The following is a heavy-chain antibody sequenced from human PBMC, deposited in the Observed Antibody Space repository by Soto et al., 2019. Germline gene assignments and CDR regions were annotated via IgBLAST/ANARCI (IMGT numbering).Heavy chain of an antibody. V-gene: IGHV3-23*01. CDR3: AKSQKGSSPWEGSYYCLDY. CDR2: ISGSGGST. D-gene: IGHD1-26*01. CDR1: GFTFSSYA. J-gene: IGHJ4*02. Sequence: GGSLRLSCAASGFTFSSYAMSWVRQAPGKGLEWVSAISGSGGSTYYADSVKGRFTISRDNSKNTLYLQMNSLRAEDTAVYYCAKSQKGSSPWEGSYYCLDYWGQGTLVTVSS.